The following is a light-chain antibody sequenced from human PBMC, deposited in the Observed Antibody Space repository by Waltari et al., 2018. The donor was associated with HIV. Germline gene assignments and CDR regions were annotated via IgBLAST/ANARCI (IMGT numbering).Light chain of an antibody. J-gene: IGLJ2*01. CDR2: DNN. Sequence: QSVLPQPPSVSAAPGQEVTISCSGSRSNLGHRFVSLYQHVPGAAPKLLIYDNNQRPSGIPDRFSGSKSGTSANLGITGLQTGDEADYFCSAWDVSLGAGVFGGGTKLTVL. CDR1: RSNLGHRF. V-gene: IGLV1-51*01. CDR3: SAWDVSLGAGV.